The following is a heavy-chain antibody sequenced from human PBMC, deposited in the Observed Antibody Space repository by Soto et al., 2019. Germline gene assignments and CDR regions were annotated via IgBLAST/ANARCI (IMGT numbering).Heavy chain of an antibody. V-gene: IGHV4-34*01. D-gene: IGHD2-2*01. CDR1: GVSFSGYY. Sequence: PSETLSLTCAVYGVSFSGYYWSWIRQPPGKGLEWIGEINHSGSTNYNPSLKSRVTISVDTSKNQFSLKLSSVTAADTAVYYCARQQAFCSSTSCYGGDYYYYHMDVWGKGTTVTVSS. J-gene: IGHJ6*03. CDR2: INHSGST. CDR3: ARQQAFCSSTSCYGGDYYYYHMDV.